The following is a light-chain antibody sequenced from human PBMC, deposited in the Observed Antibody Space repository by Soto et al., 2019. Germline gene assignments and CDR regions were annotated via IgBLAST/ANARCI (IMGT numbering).Light chain of an antibody. CDR1: QSVSSY. Sequence: EILLTQSPATLSLSPGERATLSCRASQSVSSYLAWYQQKPGQAPRLLIYDASSRATGIPARFSGSGSGTDFTLTISSLEPEDFAVYYCQQRSNWPPITFGQGTRLAIK. J-gene: IGKJ5*01. CDR2: DAS. V-gene: IGKV3-11*01. CDR3: QQRSNWPPIT.